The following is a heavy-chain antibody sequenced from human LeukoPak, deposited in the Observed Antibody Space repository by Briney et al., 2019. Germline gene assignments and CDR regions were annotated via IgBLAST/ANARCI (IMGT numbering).Heavy chain of an antibody. J-gene: IGHJ4*02. CDR3: ASGLVRGVVVRY. CDR2: IRYDGSNK. V-gene: IGHV3-30*02. CDR1: GFTFSSYA. Sequence: GGSLRLSCAASGFTFSSYAMIWVRQAPGKGLEWVTFIRYDGSNKDYADSVKGRFTISRDNSKNTLYLQMNSLRAEDTAVYYCASGLVRGVVVRYWGQGTLVTVSS. D-gene: IGHD3-10*01.